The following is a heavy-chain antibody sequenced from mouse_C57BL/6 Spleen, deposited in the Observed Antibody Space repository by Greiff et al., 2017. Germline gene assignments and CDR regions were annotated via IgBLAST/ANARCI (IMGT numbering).Heavy chain of an antibody. V-gene: IGHV1-69*01. D-gene: IGHD1-1*01. Sequence: VQLQQPGAELVMPGASVKLSCKASGYTFTSYWMHWVKQRPGQGLEWIGEIDPSDSYTNYNQKFKGKSTLTVDKSSSTAYMQLSSLTSEDSAVXYCAKVGTTVVDWYFDVWGTGTTVTVSS. J-gene: IGHJ1*03. CDR1: GYTFTSYW. CDR3: AKVGTTVVDWYFDV. CDR2: IDPSDSYT.